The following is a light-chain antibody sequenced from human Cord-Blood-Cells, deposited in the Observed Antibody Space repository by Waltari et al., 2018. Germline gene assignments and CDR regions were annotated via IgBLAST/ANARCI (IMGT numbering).Light chain of an antibody. Sequence: EIVMTQSPATLSVSPGERATLSCRASQSVSSNVAWYQQKPGQAPRLLIYGASTSATGIPARFSGSGSGTEFTLTISSLQSEDFAVYYCQQYNNWPRTFGQGTKVEIK. J-gene: IGKJ1*01. CDR1: QSVSSN. CDR3: QQYNNWPRT. V-gene: IGKV3-15*01. CDR2: GAS.